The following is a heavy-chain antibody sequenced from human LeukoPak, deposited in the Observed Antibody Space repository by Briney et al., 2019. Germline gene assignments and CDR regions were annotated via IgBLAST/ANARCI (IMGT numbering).Heavy chain of an antibody. J-gene: IGHJ4*02. Sequence: SETLSLTCTVSGDSFTSVTDYWAWIRQPPGKGLEWIASGDYSGGTYYNPSLESRVAISADMSKNQISLKLTSVTGADTAVYYCARNSHGYSSGWLQFNFDYWGQGTLVTVSS. CDR1: GDSFTSVTDY. V-gene: IGHV4-39*07. CDR2: GDYSGGT. D-gene: IGHD6-19*01. CDR3: ARNSHGYSSGWLQFNFDY.